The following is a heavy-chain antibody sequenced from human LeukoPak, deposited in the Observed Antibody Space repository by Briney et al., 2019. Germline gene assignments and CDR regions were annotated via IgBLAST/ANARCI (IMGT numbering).Heavy chain of an antibody. D-gene: IGHD6-19*01. J-gene: IGHJ4*02. CDR1: GYTFTSYD. Sequence: GASVKVSCKASGYTFTSYDINWVRQATGQGPEWMGWMNPNSGNTGYAQKFQGRVTMTRNTSISTAYMELSSLRSEDTAVYYCARAHRIAVAGALGYWGQGTLVTVSS. CDR3: ARAHRIAVAGALGY. V-gene: IGHV1-8*01. CDR2: MNPNSGNT.